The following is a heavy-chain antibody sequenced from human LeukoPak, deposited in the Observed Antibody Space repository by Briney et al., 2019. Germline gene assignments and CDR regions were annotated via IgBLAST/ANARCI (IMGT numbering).Heavy chain of an antibody. D-gene: IGHD3-22*01. CDR1: GFTFSNYW. Sequence: GGSLRLSRAASGFTFSNYWMSWVRQAPGKGLEWVANIQQDGGEKYYVDSVKGRFTISRDNAKNSLYLQMNSLRAEDTAVFYCARDRKDDSSGYYLFDNWGQGTLVTVSS. CDR3: ARDRKDDSSGYYLFDN. J-gene: IGHJ4*02. V-gene: IGHV3-7*01. CDR2: IQQDGGEK.